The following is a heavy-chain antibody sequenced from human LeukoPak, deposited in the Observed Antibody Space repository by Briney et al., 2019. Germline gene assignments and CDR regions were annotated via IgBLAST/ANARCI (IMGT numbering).Heavy chain of an antibody. Sequence: SETLSLTCAVYGGSFSGYYWSWIRQPPGKGLEWIGEINHSGSTNYNPSLKSRVTISVDTSKNQFSLKLSSVTAADTAVYYCARGNGRYGLFLNNYYGMDVWGKGTTVTVSS. CDR2: INHSGST. D-gene: IGHD3/OR15-3a*01. CDR1: GGSFSGYY. J-gene: IGHJ6*04. V-gene: IGHV4-34*01. CDR3: ARGNGRYGLFLNNYYGMDV.